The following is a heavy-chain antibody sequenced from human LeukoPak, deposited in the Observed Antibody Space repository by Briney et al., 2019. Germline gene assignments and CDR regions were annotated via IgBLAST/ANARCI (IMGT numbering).Heavy chain of an antibody. V-gene: IGHV5-51*03. D-gene: IGHD6-13*01. CDR1: GYSFTSYW. CDR3: ARERYSSSWSGSLDY. Sequence: GESLKISCKGSGYSFTSYWIGWVSQMPGKGLEWMGIIYPGDSDTRYSPSFQGQVTISADKSISTAYVQWSSLKASDTAMYYCARERYSSSWSGSLDYWGQGTLVTVSS. CDR2: IYPGDSDT. J-gene: IGHJ4*02.